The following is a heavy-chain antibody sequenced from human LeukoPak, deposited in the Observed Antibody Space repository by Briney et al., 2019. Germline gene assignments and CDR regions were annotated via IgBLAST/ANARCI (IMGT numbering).Heavy chain of an antibody. V-gene: IGHV3-20*04. CDR1: GFTFDDYG. D-gene: IGHD2-15*01. CDR2: INWNGGSI. CDR3: ARDKVVAAHDSPFDY. J-gene: IGHJ4*02. Sequence: GGSLRLSCAASGFTFDDYGMSWVRQAPGKGLEWVSGINWNGGSIGYADSVKGRFTISRDNAKNSLYLQMNSLRAEDTALYYCARDKVVAAHDSPFDYWGQGTLVTVSS.